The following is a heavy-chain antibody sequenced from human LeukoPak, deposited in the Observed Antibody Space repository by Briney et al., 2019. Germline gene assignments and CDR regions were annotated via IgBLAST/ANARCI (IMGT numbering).Heavy chain of an antibody. CDR3: ARGYYYDSSGENDV. CDR2: INPNSGGT. Sequence: ASVKVSCKASGYTFTGYYMHWVRQAPGQGLEWMGWINPNSGGTNYAQKFQGRVTMTRDTSISTAYMELSRLRSGDTAVYYCARGYYYDSSGENDVWGKGTTVTVSS. V-gene: IGHV1-2*02. J-gene: IGHJ6*04. D-gene: IGHD3-22*01. CDR1: GYTFTGYY.